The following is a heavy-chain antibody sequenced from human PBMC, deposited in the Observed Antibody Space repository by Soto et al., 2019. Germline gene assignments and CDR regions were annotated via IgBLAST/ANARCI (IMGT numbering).Heavy chain of an antibody. Sequence: QVQLVESGGGVVQPGRSLRLSCTASGFTFSVYALHWVRQAPGKGLEWLAAISYDGTNYGXXXXGRITISRDNSKNTLXXXXXXXXXXXXXXXXXXXEGLQDDTLDFWGQGTVVTVSS. CDR2: ISYDGTN. D-gene: IGHD4-4*01. CDR3: XXEGLQDDTLDF. V-gene: IGHV3-30-3*01. CDR1: GFTFSVYA. J-gene: IGHJ3*01.